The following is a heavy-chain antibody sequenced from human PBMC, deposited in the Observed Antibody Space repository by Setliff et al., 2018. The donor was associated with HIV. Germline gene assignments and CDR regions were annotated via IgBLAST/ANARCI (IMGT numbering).Heavy chain of an antibody. CDR3: AKDPTYYYESSGPYDAFDV. CDR2: INHIGGN. D-gene: IGHD3-22*01. Sequence: PSETLSLTCTVYGASISNSNSYWGWIRQPPGKRLEWLGEINHIGGNMNYNPSLKSRVTISVDTSKKQFSLKLSSVTAADTAVYYCAKDPTYYYESSGPYDAFDVWGQGTMVTVSS. CDR1: GASISNSNSY. V-gene: IGHV4-39*07. J-gene: IGHJ3*01.